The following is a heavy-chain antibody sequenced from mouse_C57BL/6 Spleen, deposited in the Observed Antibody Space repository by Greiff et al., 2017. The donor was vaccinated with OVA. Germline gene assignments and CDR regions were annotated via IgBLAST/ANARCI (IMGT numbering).Heavy chain of an antibody. V-gene: IGHV2-9-1*01. CDR2: IWTGGGT. D-gene: IGHD2-5*01. Sequence: VKVVESGPGLVAPSQSLSITCTVSGFSLTSYAISWVRQPPGKGLEWLGVIWTGGGTNYNSALKSRLSISKDNSKSQVFLKMNSLQTDDTARYYCARKTYYSNYVGYFDVWGTGTTVTVSS. J-gene: IGHJ1*03. CDR1: GFSLTSYA. CDR3: ARKTYYSNYVGYFDV.